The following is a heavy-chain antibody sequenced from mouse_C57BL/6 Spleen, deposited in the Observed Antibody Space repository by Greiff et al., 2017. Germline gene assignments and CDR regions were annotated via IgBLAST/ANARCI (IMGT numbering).Heavy chain of an antibody. CDR3: ARRDYDDAMDY. V-gene: IGHV5-6*02. CDR2: ISSGGSYT. D-gene: IGHD2-4*01. CDR1: GFTFSSYG. Sequence: KLMESGGDLVKPGGSLKLSCAASGFTFSSYGMSWVRQTPDKRLEWVATISSGGSYTYYPDSVKGRFTISRDNAKNTLYLQMSSLKSEDTAMYYYARRDYDDAMDYWGEGTSVTVSS. J-gene: IGHJ4*01.